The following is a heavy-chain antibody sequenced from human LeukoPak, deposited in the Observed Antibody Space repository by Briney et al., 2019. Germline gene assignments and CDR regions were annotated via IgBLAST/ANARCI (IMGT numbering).Heavy chain of an antibody. Sequence: SETLSLTCAVYGGSFSGYYWSWIRQPPGKGLGWIGEINHSGSTNYNPSPKSRVTISVDTSKNQFSLKLSSVTAADTAVYYCARDYLHTYYDFWSGYRGVWFDPWGQGTLVTVSS. CDR1: GGSFSGYY. CDR3: ARDYLHTYYDFWSGYRGVWFDP. V-gene: IGHV4-34*01. D-gene: IGHD3-3*01. CDR2: INHSGST. J-gene: IGHJ5*02.